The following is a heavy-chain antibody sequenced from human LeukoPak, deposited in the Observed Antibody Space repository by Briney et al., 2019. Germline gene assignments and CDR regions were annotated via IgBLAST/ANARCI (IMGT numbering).Heavy chain of an antibody. CDR1: GFTVSSNY. D-gene: IGHD3-16*01. J-gene: IGHJ3*02. CDR3: AREVGGSAFDI. Sequence: PGGSLRLSCAASGFTVSSNYMSWVRQAPGKGLEWVSIIYSGGSTYYSDSVKGRVTISRHDSKNTLYLQMNRLRAEDTAVYYCAREVGGSAFDIWGPGTMVTVSS. CDR2: IYSGGST. V-gene: IGHV3-53*04.